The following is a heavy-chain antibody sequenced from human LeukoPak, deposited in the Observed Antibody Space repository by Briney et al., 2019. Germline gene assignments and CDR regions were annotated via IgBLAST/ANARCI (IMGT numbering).Heavy chain of an antibody. Sequence: ASVKVSCKASGGTFSSYAISWVRQAPGQGLEWMGWINPNSGGTNYAQKFQGRVTMTRDTSISTAYMELSRLRSDDTAVYYCASLYYDSSGYYSDAFDIWGQGTMVTVSS. J-gene: IGHJ3*02. CDR1: GGTFSSYA. V-gene: IGHV1-2*02. CDR3: ASLYYDSSGYYSDAFDI. CDR2: INPNSGGT. D-gene: IGHD3-22*01.